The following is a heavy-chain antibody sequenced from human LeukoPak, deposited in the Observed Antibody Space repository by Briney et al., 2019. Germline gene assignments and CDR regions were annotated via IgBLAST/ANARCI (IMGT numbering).Heavy chain of an antibody. CDR1: GFTFSNFW. CDR3: AKLRSGVAEAATNY. D-gene: IGHD6-19*01. CDR2: IYGDGSFT. J-gene: IGHJ4*02. V-gene: IGHV3-74*01. Sequence: GGSLRLSCAASGFTFSNFWMHWVRQAPGKGLVWVALIYGDGSFTRYADSVKGRFTISRDNSKNTLHLQMNSLRAEDTAVYYCAKLRSGVAEAATNYWGQGTLVTVSS.